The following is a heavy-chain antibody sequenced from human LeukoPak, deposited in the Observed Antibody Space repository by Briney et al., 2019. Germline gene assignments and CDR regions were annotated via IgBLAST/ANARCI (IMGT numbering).Heavy chain of an antibody. CDR2: IIPILGIA. Sequence: ASVKVSCKASGGTFSSYAISWVRQAPGQGLEWMGRIIPILGIANYAQKFQGRVTITADKSTSTAYMELSSLRSEDTAVYYCARGRHYYDSSGYYSNFDYWGQGTLVTVSS. V-gene: IGHV1-69*04. CDR3: ARGRHYYDSSGYYSNFDY. D-gene: IGHD3-22*01. CDR1: GGTFSSYA. J-gene: IGHJ4*02.